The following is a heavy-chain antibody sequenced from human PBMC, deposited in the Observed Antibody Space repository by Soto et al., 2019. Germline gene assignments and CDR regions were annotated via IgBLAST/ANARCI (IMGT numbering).Heavy chain of an antibody. J-gene: IGHJ6*02. CDR2: INHSGST. D-gene: IGHD2-2*01. CDR3: ARGKVGQLLWIVYYGMDV. V-gene: IGHV4-34*01. Sequence: TLSLTCAVYGGSFSGYYWSWIRQPPGKGLEWIGEINHSGSTNYNPSLKSRVTISVDTSKNQFSLKLSSVTAADTAVYYCARGKVGQLLWIVYYGMDVWGQGTTVTVSS. CDR1: GGSFSGYY.